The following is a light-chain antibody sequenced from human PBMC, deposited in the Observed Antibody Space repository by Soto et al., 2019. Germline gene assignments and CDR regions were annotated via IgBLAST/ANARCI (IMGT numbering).Light chain of an antibody. Sequence: QSALTQPASVSGSPGQSITMSCTGTSRDIGGYNYVSWYQQHPGKAPKLMIYDVSNRPSGVSNRFSGSKSGNTASLTISGLQAEDEADYSCSSYTSNSTCVFGGGTKVTVL. CDR1: SRDIGGYNY. CDR3: SSYTSNSTCV. J-gene: IGLJ3*02. CDR2: DVS. V-gene: IGLV2-14*03.